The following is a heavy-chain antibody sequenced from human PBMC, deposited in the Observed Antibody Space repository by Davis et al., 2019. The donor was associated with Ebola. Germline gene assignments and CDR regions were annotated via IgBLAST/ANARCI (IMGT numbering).Heavy chain of an antibody. CDR3: AKNTSSWGFDS. D-gene: IGHD2-2*01. V-gene: IGHV4-4*07. J-gene: IGHJ4*02. CDR2: IYISGST. CDR1: GDSISHYY. Sequence: PSETLSLTCTVSGDSISHYYWRWIRQPAGQGLVWIGRIYISGSTNYNPSLKSRVTISVDTSTKPFSLKRDSVTAADTAVYYCAKNTSSWGFDSWGQGTLVTV.